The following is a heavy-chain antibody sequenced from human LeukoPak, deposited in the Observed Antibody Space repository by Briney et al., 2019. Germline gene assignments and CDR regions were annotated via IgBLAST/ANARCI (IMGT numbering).Heavy chain of an antibody. CDR2: IIPILGIA. CDR1: GGTFSSYA. D-gene: IGHD6-13*01. V-gene: IGHV1-69*04. J-gene: IGHJ4*02. CDR3: ARDWYSSSWYVDY. Sequence: ASVKVSCKASGGTFSSYAISWVRQAPGQGLEWMGRIIPILGIANYAQKFQGRVTITADKSTSTAYMELSSLRSEDTAVYYCARDWYSSSWYVDYWGQGTLVTVSS.